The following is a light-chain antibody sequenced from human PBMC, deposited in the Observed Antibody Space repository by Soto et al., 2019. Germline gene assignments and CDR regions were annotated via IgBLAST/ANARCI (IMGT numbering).Light chain of an antibody. CDR3: QVWDISSDQYL. J-gene: IGLJ1*01. V-gene: IGLV3-21*02. CDR2: DDG. CDR1: NIESKS. Sequence: SYNLTQPPSVSVAPGQTARITCWGNNIESKSVHWYQQRPGQAPVLVLYDDGIRPSGIPERLSGSNSGSTATLTISSVEASDEADYFCQVWDISSDQYLFGPGTKVTVL.